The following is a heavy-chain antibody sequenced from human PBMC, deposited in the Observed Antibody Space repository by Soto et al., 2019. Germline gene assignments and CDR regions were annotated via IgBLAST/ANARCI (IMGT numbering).Heavy chain of an antibody. J-gene: IGHJ4*02. Sequence: GGSRLLSCTSSGFSFSSCSMIFGRQAPGEGLEWVSFITSSSSSIFYAASVQGRFTISRDNAKNSLYLQMNGLRAEDTAVYYCARAFAGTSSSDYWGQGNLVTGSA. CDR3: ARAFAGTSSSDY. V-gene: IGHV3-21*01. CDR2: ITSSSSSI. CDR1: GFSFSSCS. D-gene: IGHD6-13*01.